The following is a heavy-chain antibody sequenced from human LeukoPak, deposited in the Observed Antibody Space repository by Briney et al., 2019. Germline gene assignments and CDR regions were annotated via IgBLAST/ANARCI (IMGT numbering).Heavy chain of an antibody. D-gene: IGHD2/OR15-2a*01. J-gene: IGHJ6*02. V-gene: IGHV1-69*04. CDR3: AREGSMEQDYYYGMDV. CDR2: IIPILGIV. Sequence: SVKVSCKASGGTFSSYAISWVRQAPGQGLEWMGRIIPILGIVNYAQKFQGRVTITADKSTSTAYMELSSLRSEDTAVYYCAREGSMEQDYYYGMDVWGQGTTVTVSS. CDR1: GGTFSSYA.